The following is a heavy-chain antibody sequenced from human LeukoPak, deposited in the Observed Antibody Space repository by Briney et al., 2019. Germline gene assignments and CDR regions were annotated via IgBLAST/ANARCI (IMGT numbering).Heavy chain of an antibody. Sequence: GGSLRLSCAASGFTFSSYWMHWVRQAPGKGLVWVSRINFDGSSTTYADSVKGRFTISRDDAKNTLYLQMNSLRVEDTAVYYCARPLSSNCRIDPWGQGTLVTVSS. J-gene: IGHJ5*02. CDR3: ARPLSSNCRIDP. CDR2: INFDGSST. D-gene: IGHD1-1*01. CDR1: GFTFSSYW. V-gene: IGHV3-74*01.